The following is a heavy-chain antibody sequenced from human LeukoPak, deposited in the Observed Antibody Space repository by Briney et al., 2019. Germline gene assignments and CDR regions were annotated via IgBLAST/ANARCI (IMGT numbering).Heavy chain of an antibody. CDR2: FNAGNGNR. CDR1: GYTFNIYA. J-gene: IGHJ6*04. V-gene: IGHV1-3*01. CDR3: ARRGGLGSGLYYYGMDV. D-gene: IGHD3-10*01. Sequence: ASVKLSCNASGYTFNIYAIHWVRQAPGQRLGWMGWFNAGNGNRRYSQKFHDRVTITRDTSASTTYMELSSLRSEDTAVYYCARRGGLGSGLYYYGMDVWGKGTTVTVSS.